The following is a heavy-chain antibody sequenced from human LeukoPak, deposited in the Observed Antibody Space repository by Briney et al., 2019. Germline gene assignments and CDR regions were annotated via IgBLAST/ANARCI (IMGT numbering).Heavy chain of an antibody. V-gene: IGHV5-51*01. CDR3: ARHVSSSRVAYDV. CDR1: GYRFTNYW. J-gene: IGHJ3*01. D-gene: IGHD2-2*01. CDR2: IYPGDSDT. Sequence: GESLKISCKGPGYRFTNYWIGWVRQMPGKGLEWMGIIYPGDSDTTYSPSFQGQVTISADKSISTAYLQWSSLKASDTAMYYCARHVSSSRVAYDVWGQGTMVTVSS.